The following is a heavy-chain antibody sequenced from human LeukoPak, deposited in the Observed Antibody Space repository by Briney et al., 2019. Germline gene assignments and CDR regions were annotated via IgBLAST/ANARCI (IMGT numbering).Heavy chain of an antibody. Sequence: GGSLRLSCAASGFTSSSYAMRWVRHARGKGLEWVSAISGSGATIYYADSVKGRFTISRDNSRDMVYLQMNSLRVEDTAIYYCAKAAQGSVSFDFWGQGTLVTVSS. V-gene: IGHV3-23*01. CDR1: GFTSSSYA. D-gene: IGHD1-26*01. CDR2: ISGSGATI. J-gene: IGHJ4*02. CDR3: AKAAQGSVSFDF.